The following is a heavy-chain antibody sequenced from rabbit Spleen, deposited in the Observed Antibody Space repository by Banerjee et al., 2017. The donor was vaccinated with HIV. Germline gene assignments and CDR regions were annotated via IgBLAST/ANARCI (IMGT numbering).Heavy chain of an antibody. Sequence: QEQLVEYGGDVVQPGASLTLTCTASGFDFSAYTFMCWVRQAPGKGLEWIACIDSGSRDFAYYASWAKGRFTISKTSSTTVTLQMTSLTVADTATYFCARDTGTSFSTYGMDLWAKAPSSPS. D-gene: IGHD8-1*01. CDR1: GFDFSAYTF. CDR2: IDSGSRDFA. CDR3: ARDTGTSFSTYGMDL. V-gene: IGHV1S45*01. J-gene: IGHJ6*01.